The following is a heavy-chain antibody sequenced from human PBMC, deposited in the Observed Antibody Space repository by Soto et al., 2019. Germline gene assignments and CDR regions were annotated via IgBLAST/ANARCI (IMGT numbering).Heavy chain of an antibody. CDR2: ISYDGSNK. D-gene: IGHD6-6*01. Sequence: PGGSLRLSCAASGFTFSSYGTHWVRQAPGKGLEWVAVISYDGSNKYYADSVKGRFTISRDNSKNTLYLQMNSLRAEDTAVYYCAAARPNYYYYGMDVWGQGTTVTVSS. CDR1: GFTFSSYG. V-gene: IGHV3-30*03. J-gene: IGHJ6*02. CDR3: AAARPNYYYYGMDV.